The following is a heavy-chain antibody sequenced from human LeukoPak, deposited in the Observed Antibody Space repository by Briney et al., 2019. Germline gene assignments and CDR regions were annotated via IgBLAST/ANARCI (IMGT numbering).Heavy chain of an antibody. CDR3: ARDSSGRFDP. CDR2: ISSSSSTI. Sequence: GGSLRLSCAASGFTFSSYRMNWVRQAPGKGLEWVSYISSSSSTIYYADSVKGRFTISRDNSKNTLYLQMNSLRAEDTAVYYCARDSSGRFDPWGQGTLVTVPS. D-gene: IGHD6-19*01. V-gene: IGHV3-48*01. CDR1: GFTFSSYR. J-gene: IGHJ5*02.